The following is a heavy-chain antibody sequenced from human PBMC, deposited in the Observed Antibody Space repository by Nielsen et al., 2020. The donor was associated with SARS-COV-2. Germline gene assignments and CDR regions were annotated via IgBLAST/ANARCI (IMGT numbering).Heavy chain of an antibody. V-gene: IGHV3-11*01. CDR2: INTPATI. CDR3: ARNGHGGYDWSPRYFDL. D-gene: IGHD5-12*01. Sequence: GESLKISCAASGFTLRDFWMSWVRQSPGRGLEWVSYINTPATIYYADSLKGRFTISRDNPKNSLYLQMNSLRAEDTAVYYCARNGHGGYDWSPRYFDLWGRGTLVTVSS. J-gene: IGHJ2*01. CDR1: GFTLRDFW.